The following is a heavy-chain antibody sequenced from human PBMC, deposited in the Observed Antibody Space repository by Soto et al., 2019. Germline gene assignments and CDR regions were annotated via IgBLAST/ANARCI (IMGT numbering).Heavy chain of an antibody. CDR2: TYYRSKWYN. Sequence: SQTLSLTCVISGDSVSSNSAAWNWIRQSPSRGLEWLGRTYYRSKWYNDYAVSVKSRITINPDTSKNQFSLQLNSVTPEDTAVYYCAGDNFQGNWNQNHNYGMDVWGQGTTVTVSS. CDR1: GDSVSSNSAA. CDR3: AGDNFQGNWNQNHNYGMDV. V-gene: IGHV6-1*01. J-gene: IGHJ6*02. D-gene: IGHD1-1*01.